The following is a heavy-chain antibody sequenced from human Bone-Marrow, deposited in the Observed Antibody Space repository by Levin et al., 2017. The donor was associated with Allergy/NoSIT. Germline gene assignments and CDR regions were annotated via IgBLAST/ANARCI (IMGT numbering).Heavy chain of an antibody. CDR2: ISGSGGST. V-gene: IGHV3-23*01. CDR1: GFTFSSYA. J-gene: IGHJ6*03. CDR3: AKAPRGYSGYDCSHYYYYMDV. Sequence: GGSLRLSCAASGFTFSSYAMSWVRQAPGKGLEWVSAISGSGGSTYYADSVKGRFTISRDNSKNTLYLQMNSLRAEDTAVYYCAKAPRGYSGYDCSHYYYYMDVWGKGTTVTVSS. D-gene: IGHD5-12*01.